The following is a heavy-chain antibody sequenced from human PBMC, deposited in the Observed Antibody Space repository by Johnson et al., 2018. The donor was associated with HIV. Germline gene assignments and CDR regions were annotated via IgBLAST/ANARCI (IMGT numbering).Heavy chain of an antibody. D-gene: IGHD7-27*01. V-gene: IGHV3-7*03. J-gene: IGHJ3*02. CDR3: ARDGRWGSRDAFDI. Sequence: MQLVESGGGVVQPGGSLRLSCAASGFAFSGSWMTWVRQAPGKGLEWVANIRHDGREKYYVDSVKGRFTISRDNAKNSLYLAMNSLRVEDTAVYYCARDGRWGSRDAFDIWGQGTMVTVSS. CDR2: IRHDGREK. CDR1: GFAFSGSW.